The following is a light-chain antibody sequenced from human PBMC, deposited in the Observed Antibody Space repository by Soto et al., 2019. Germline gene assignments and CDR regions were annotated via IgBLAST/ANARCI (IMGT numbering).Light chain of an antibody. V-gene: IGKV3-15*01. CDR2: HAS. Sequence: EIVMTQSPATLSVSPGERATLPAGPSQIVGNNLPWYRQKPGQAPSLLIYHASTRATGIPARFSGSGSGTEFTLTISSLQSEDFAVYYCQQYNKWPLTFGGGTKVEIK. CDR3: QQYNKWPLT. J-gene: IGKJ4*01. CDR1: QIVGNN.